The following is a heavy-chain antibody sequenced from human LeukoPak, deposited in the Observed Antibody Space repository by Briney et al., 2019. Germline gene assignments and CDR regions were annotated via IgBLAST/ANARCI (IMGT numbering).Heavy chain of an antibody. CDR3: ARVSSSGWPSGPTWLDP. V-gene: IGHV3-30*04. J-gene: IGHJ5*02. CDR2: ISYDGGIK. CDR1: GVRFGSSA. D-gene: IGHD3-22*01. Sequence: GKSLRLSCVASGVRFGSSAMHWVRQAPGKGLEWVATISYDGGIKSYAASVKGRFTISRDNSKDTLSLQMNSLRGDDTAVYYSARVSSSGWPSGPTWLDPWGQGTLVTVSS.